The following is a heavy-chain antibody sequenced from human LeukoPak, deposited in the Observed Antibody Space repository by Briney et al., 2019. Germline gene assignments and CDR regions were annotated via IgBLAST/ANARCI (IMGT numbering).Heavy chain of an antibody. CDR3: ARDGERSYYDILTGYYNNWFDP. D-gene: IGHD3-9*01. CDR1: GGTFSSYA. CDR2: IIPIFGTA. J-gene: IGHJ5*02. Sequence: ASVKVSCKASGGTFSSYAISWVRQAPGQGLEWMGGIIPIFGTANYAQKFQGRVTITADKSTSTAYMELSSLRSEDTAVYYCARDGERSYYDILTGYYNNWFDPWGQGTLVTVSS. V-gene: IGHV1-69*06.